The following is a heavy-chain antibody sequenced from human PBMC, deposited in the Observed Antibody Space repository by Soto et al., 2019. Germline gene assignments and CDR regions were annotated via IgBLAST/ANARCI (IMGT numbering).Heavy chain of an antibody. CDR1: GFTFSSYA. CDR2: ISGSGGST. V-gene: IGHV3-23*01. CDR3: SKGYYGAYDY. Sequence: PGGSLRLSCAASGFTFSSYAMSWVRQAPGKGLELVSAISGSGGSTYYADSVKGRFTISRDNSKNTLSLQMNSLIAEDTAVYYCSKGYYGAYDYWGQGTLVTVSS. J-gene: IGHJ4*02. D-gene: IGHD4-17*01.